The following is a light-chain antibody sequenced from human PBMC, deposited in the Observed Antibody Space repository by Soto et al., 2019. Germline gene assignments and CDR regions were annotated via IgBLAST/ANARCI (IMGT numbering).Light chain of an antibody. J-gene: IGKJ1*01. CDR3: QQYNTFWT. Sequence: DIQMTQSPSTLSASVGDRVTITCRASQTISSWLAWYQQKPGKAPNLLIYDVSTLGSGVPSRFSGSGSGTDFTLTISSLQADDFATYYCQQYNTFWTFGQGTKVDI. V-gene: IGKV1-5*01. CDR1: QTISSW. CDR2: DVS.